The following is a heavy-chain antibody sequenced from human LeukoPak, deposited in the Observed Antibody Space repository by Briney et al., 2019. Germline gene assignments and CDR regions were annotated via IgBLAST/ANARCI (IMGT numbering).Heavy chain of an antibody. V-gene: IGHV3-48*04. CDR1: GFTFSSYS. J-gene: IGHJ4*02. CDR3: ARVVVPAAVPYFDY. Sequence: GGSLRLSCAASGFTFSSYSMNWVRQAPGKGLEWVSYISSSGSTIYYADSVKGRFTISRDNAKNSLYLQMNSLRAEDTAVYYCARVVVPAAVPYFDYWGQGTLVTVSS. D-gene: IGHD2-2*01. CDR2: ISSSGSTI.